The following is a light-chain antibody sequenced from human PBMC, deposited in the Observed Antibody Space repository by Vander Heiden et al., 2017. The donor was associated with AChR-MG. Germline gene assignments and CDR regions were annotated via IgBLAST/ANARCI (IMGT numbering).Light chain of an antibody. CDR2: GAF. CDR1: PSVNSNY. CDR3: LQYAGSPRT. V-gene: IGKV3-20*01. J-gene: IGKJ2*01. Sequence: EIVLTQSPCTLSLSPGVRVTISCRSRPSVNSNYLAWFQQKPGQVPRLLIYGAFRRATGIPYRFSGSGSGTDFTLTISRLEPEDFGVFYCLQYAGSPRTFGQGTRVEI.